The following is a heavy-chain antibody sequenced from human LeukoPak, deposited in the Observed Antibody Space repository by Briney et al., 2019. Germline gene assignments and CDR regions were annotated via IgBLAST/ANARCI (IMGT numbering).Heavy chain of an antibody. V-gene: IGHV3-23*01. CDR2: ISGSGGST. CDR3: AKKSGYYDILACYPGGYCFDP. CDR1: GLLFSSYP. J-gene: IGHJ5*02. D-gene: IGHD3-9*01. Sequence: GGSLSLSCAASGLLFSSYPMSWVRQATGKGLEWVSAISGSGGSTFYADSVKGRFTIPRDNTKKTLFLQMMSLRTDDAAVEYCAKKSGYYDILACYPGGYCFDPWGQGTLVTVSS.